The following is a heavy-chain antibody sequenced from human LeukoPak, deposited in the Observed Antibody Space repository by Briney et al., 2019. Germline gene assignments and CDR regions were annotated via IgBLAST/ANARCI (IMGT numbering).Heavy chain of an antibody. D-gene: IGHD5-12*01. J-gene: IGHJ6*03. CDR2: ISSSGSTI. CDR1: GFTFSNYE. CDR3: AASGYDYDYYYYMDV. Sequence: GGSLRLSCAASGFTFSNYEMNWVRQAPGKGLEWVSYISSSGSTIYYADSVKGRFTISRDNAKNSLYLQMNSLRAEDTAVYYCAASGYDYDYYYYMDVWGKGTTVTISS. V-gene: IGHV3-48*03.